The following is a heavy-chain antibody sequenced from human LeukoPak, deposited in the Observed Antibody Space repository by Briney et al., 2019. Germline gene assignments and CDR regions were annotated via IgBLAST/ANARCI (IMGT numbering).Heavy chain of an antibody. J-gene: IGHJ4*02. CDR2: IKQEGSEK. Sequence: GGSLRLSCAAPGFSFHSYWMSWVRQAPGKGLEWVANIKQEGSEKFYVDSVKGRFTISRDNAKNSVYLQMNSLRDEDTAVYYCARDSSDAYNPEPGYWGQGTLVTVS. V-gene: IGHV3-7*01. D-gene: IGHD1-1*01. CDR3: ARDSSDAYNPEPGY. CDR1: GFSFHSYW.